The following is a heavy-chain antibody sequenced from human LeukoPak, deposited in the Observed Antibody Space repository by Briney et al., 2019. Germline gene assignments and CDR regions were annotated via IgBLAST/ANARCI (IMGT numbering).Heavy chain of an antibody. CDR3: ATEGTPLPGYCNGGSCYSGAFDI. CDR2: FDPEDGET. CDR1: GYTLTELS. D-gene: IGHD2-15*01. V-gene: IGHV1-24*01. Sequence: ASVKVSCKVSGYTLTELSMHWVRQAPGKGLEWMGGFDPEDGETIYAQKFQGRVTMTEDTSTDTAYMELSSLISEDTPVYYCATEGTPLPGYCNGGSCYSGAFDIWGQGTMVTVSS. J-gene: IGHJ3*02.